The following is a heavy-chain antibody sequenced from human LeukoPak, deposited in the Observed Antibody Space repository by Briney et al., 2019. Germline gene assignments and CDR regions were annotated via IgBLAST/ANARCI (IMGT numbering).Heavy chain of an antibody. Sequence: SQTLSLTCTVSGGSISSGDYYWSWIRQPPGKGLEWIGYIYYSGSTYYNPSLKSRVTISVDTSKNQFSLKLSSVTAADTAVYYCARAPFVDTVMVTYWFDPWGQGTLVTVSS. CDR2: IYYSGST. D-gene: IGHD5-18*01. CDR1: GGSISSGDYY. V-gene: IGHV4-30-4*08. J-gene: IGHJ5*02. CDR3: ARAPFVDTVMVTYWFDP.